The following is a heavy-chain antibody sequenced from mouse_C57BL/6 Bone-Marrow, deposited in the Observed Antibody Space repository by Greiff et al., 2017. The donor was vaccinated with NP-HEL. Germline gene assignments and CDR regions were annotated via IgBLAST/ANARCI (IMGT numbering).Heavy chain of an antibody. D-gene: IGHD2-4*01. Sequence: EVMLVESEGGLVQPGSSMKLSCTTSGFTFSDYYMAWVRQVPEKGLDWVANINYDGSSTYYLDSLKSRFIISRDNAKNILYLQMSSLKSEDTATYYCAREGGLRRCTYAMDYWGQGTSVTVSS. CDR2: INYDGSST. CDR1: GFTFSDYY. V-gene: IGHV5-16*01. J-gene: IGHJ4*01. CDR3: AREGGLRRCTYAMDY.